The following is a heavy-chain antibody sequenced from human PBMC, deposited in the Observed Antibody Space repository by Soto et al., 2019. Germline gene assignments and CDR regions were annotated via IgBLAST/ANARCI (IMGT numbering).Heavy chain of an antibody. CDR2: INHVGGT. J-gene: IGHJ5*02. Sequence: PSETLSLTCAVYGGFLSESYWTWIRQPPGKGLEWIGEINHVGGTNYNPSLKSRVTMSVETSKNQFSLKLSSVTAADTAVYYCARGVSSGELLVLNWFDPWGQGTLVTVS. CDR1: GGFLSESY. CDR3: ARGVSSGELLVLNWFDP. V-gene: IGHV4-34*01. D-gene: IGHD1-26*01.